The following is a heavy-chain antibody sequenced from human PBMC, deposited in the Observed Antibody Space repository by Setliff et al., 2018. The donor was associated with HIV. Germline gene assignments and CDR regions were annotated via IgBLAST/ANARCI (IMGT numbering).Heavy chain of an antibody. CDR1: GYIFMNND. D-gene: IGHD2-21*01. CDR2: VNPNRGNT. V-gene: IGHV1-8*03. J-gene: IGHJ6*03. Sequence: ASVKVSCKASGYIFMNNDISWVRQAPGQGLEWVGWVNPNRGNTGFAQKFQGRLTITRDTSKSTVYMELSSLRSDDTGVYYCARIVAPGSHGPDYYMDVWGKGTTVTVSS. CDR3: ARIVAPGSHGPDYYMDV.